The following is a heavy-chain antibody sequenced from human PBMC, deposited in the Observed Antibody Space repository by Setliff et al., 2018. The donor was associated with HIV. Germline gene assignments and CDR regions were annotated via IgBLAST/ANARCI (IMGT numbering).Heavy chain of an antibody. J-gene: IGHJ3*02. V-gene: IGHV4-34*01. CDR2: INHSGST. CDR3: ARGVWSGYYPDAFDI. Sequence: SETLSLTCAVYGGSFSGYYWSWIRQPPGKGLEWIGEINHSGSTSYNPSLKSRVTISVDTSKNQFSLKLNSLTAADTAMYYCARGVWSGYYPDAFDIWGQGTMVTVSS. CDR1: GGSFSGYY. D-gene: IGHD3-3*01.